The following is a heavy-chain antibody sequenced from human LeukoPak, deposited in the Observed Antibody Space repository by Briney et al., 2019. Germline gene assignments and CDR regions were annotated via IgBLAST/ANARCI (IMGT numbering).Heavy chain of an antibody. CDR3: ARADDFGDYDC. CDR1: RFTVSSMY. J-gene: IGHJ4*02. D-gene: IGHD4-17*01. Sequence: GRSRTLSCAVSRFTVSSMYMRWVRHAPGGGREWVSLIYPDGTTYYADSVKGRFTIYRDNSKNKVYLKMNRLNADDAAVYYCARADDFGDYDCWGQGTLVTVSS. V-gene: IGHV3-53*01. CDR2: IYPDGTT.